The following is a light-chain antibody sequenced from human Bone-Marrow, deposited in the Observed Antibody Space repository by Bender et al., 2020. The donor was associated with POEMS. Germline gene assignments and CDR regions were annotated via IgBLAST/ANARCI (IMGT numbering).Light chain of an antibody. CDR3: SSYTFSTTWV. Sequence: QSAPTQPRSVSGSPGQSITISCTVTNSDVGGFNYVAWYQQHPGKAPKLMIYEVTNRPSGISNRFSGSKSGNTASLTISGLQAEDEADYYCSSYTFSTTWVFGGGTKLTVL. V-gene: IGLV2-14*01. CDR2: EVT. J-gene: IGLJ3*02. CDR1: NSDVGGFNY.